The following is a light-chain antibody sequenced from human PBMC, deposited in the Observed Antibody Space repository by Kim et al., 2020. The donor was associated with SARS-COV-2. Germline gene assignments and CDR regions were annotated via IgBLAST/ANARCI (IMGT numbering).Light chain of an antibody. CDR1: TLGEKY. CDR2: QDT. J-gene: IGLJ2*01. CDR3: QVWDSTTTL. Sequence: SYELTQPPSVSVSPGQTASITCSGDTLGEKYVCWYQQRPGQSPVVVIYQDTNRPSGIPERFSGSHSGHTATLTISGTQAMEEADYYCQVWDSTTTLFGG. V-gene: IGLV3-1*01.